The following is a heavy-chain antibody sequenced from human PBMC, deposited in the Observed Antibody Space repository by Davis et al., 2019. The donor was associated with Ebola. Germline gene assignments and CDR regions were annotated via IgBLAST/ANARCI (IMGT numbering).Heavy chain of an antibody. CDR3: ARDQSNYDILTDAMDV. V-gene: IGHV3-33*01. D-gene: IGHD3-9*01. Sequence: GESLKISCAASGFTFSSYGMHWVRQAPGKGLERVAVIWYDGSNKYYPESVKGRFTISRDNSKNTLYLQMNSLGAEDTAVYYCARDQSNYDILTDAMDVWGQGTTVTVSS. CDR1: GFTFSSYG. J-gene: IGHJ6*02. CDR2: IWYDGSNK.